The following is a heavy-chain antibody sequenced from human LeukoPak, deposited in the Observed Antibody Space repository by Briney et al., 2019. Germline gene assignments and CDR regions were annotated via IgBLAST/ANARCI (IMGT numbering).Heavy chain of an antibody. V-gene: IGHV3-23*01. CDR2: ISGSGGST. Sequence: PGGSLRLSCAASGFTFSSYAMSWVSQAPRKGLEGGSAISGSGGSTYYADSVKGRFTISRDNSKNTLYLQMNSLRAEDTAVYYCANDHVLRFLEWLPDAFDIWGQGTMVTVSS. J-gene: IGHJ3*02. CDR1: GFTFSSYA. D-gene: IGHD3-3*01. CDR3: ANDHVLRFLEWLPDAFDI.